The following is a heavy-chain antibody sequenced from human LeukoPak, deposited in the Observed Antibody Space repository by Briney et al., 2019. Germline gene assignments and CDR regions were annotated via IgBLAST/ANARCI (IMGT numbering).Heavy chain of an antibody. CDR1: GFTFGDYA. CDR3: TRDRGPMDV. V-gene: IGHV3-49*04. J-gene: IGHJ6*03. Sequence: GRSLRLSCTASGFTFGDYAMSWVRQAPGKGLEWVGFIRSKAYGGTTEYAASVKGRFTISRDDPKSIAYLQMNSLKTEDTAVYYCTRDRGPMDVWGKGTTVTVSS. CDR2: IRSKAYGGTT.